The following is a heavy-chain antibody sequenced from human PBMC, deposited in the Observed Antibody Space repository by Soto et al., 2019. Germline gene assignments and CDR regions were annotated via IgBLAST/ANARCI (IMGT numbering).Heavy chain of an antibody. D-gene: IGHD6-6*01. J-gene: IGHJ4*02. CDR2: INHSGST. V-gene: IGHV4-34*01. CDR1: SDSINNRNNY. Sequence: SETLSLTSPVSSDSINNRNNYWTWIRQPPGTGLEWIGEINHSGSTNYNPSLKSRVTISVDTSKNQFSLKLTSVTAADTAVYYCARASSSSSAADYWGQGFQVTVSS. CDR3: ARASSSSSAADY.